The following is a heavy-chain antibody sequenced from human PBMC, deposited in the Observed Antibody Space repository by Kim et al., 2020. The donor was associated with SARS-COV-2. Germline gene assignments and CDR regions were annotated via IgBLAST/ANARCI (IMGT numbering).Heavy chain of an antibody. CDR3: AKGRRFFDF. CDR2: IYYSGTT. V-gene: IGHV4-59*01. J-gene: IGHJ4*02. CDR1: GGSISNYY. Sequence: SETLSLTCTVSGGSISNYYWSWIRQPPGKGLEWIGYIYYSGTTNYNPSLKSRVTISVDTSKNQFSLKLNSVTAADTAVYYCAKGRRFFDFWGQGSPVTVS.